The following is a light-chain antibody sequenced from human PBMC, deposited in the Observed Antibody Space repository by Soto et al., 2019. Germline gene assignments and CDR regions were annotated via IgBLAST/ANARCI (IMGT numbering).Light chain of an antibody. V-gene: IGKV1-5*03. J-gene: IGKJ1*01. CDR1: QTISSW. CDR2: KAS. Sequence: IQMTQSPATLSGSVGARVTMTCRASQTISSWLAWYQQKPGKAPKLLIYKASTLKSGVPSRFSGSGSGTEFTLTISSLQPDDFATYYCQQYNSYWTFGQGTKVDI. CDR3: QQYNSYWT.